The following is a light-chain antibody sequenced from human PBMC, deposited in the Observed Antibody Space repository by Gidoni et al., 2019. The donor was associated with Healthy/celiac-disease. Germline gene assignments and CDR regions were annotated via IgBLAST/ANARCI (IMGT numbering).Light chain of an antibody. CDR1: QSVSSN. CDR2: GAS. J-gene: IGKJ4*01. CDR3: QQYNNWPPLT. Sequence: EIVMTPSPATLSVSPGERATLPCRASQSVSSNLAWYQQKPGQAPRLLIYGASTRATGIPARFSGSGSGTEFTLTISSLQSEDFAVYYCQQYNNWPPLTFXGXTKVEIK. V-gene: IGKV3-15*01.